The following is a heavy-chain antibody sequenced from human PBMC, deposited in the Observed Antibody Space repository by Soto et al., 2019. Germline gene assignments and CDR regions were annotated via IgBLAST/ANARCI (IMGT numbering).Heavy chain of an antibody. CDR3: ARDHQAGDGVPFFDY. CDR2: ISSSSSYI. D-gene: IGHD3-10*01. Sequence: EVQLVESGGGLVKPGGSLRLSCAASGFTFSSYSMNWVRQAPGKGLEWVSSISSSSSYIYYADSVKGRFTISRDNAKNSLYLQMNSLRAEDTAVYYCARDHQAGDGVPFFDYWGQGTLVTVSS. CDR1: GFTFSSYS. V-gene: IGHV3-21*01. J-gene: IGHJ4*02.